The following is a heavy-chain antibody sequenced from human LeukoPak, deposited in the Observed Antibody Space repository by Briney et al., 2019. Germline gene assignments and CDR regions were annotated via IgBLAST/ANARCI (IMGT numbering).Heavy chain of an antibody. V-gene: IGHV3-66*01. CDR3: ARSYSNHLFGMDV. J-gene: IGHJ6*02. CDR2: TYSGGST. Sequence: GGSLRLSCAASGFTFSSYAMNWVRQAPGKGLEWVSVTYSGGSTYYADSVKGRVAISRDNSQNTVFLQMNSVRVEDTAVYYCARSYSNHLFGMDVWGQGTAVTVSS. D-gene: IGHD4-11*01. CDR1: GFTFSSYA.